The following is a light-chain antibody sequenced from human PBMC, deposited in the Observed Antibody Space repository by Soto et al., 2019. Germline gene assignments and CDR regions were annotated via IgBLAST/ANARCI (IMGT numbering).Light chain of an antibody. CDR2: DAS. J-gene: IGKJ2*01. V-gene: IGKV3-15*01. CDR3: QQYNNWPL. Sequence: EIVRTQSPATLSVSPGERATLSCRASQSVSSNLAWYQQKPVQAPRLLIYDASTSATGIPARFSGSGSGTEFTLTISSLQSEDFAVYYCQQYNNWPLFGQGTKLEIK. CDR1: QSVSSN.